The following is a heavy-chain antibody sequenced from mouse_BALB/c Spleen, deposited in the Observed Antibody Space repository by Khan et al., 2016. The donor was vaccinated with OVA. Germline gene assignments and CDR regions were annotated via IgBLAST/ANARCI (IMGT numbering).Heavy chain of an antibody. D-gene: IGHD4-1*01. CDR2: ISYSGST. CDR1: GYSITSDYA. V-gene: IGHV3-2*02. J-gene: IGHJ4*01. Sequence: QLEESGPGLVKPSQSLSLTCTVTGYSITSDYAWNWLRQFPGNKLEWMGYISYSGSTTYNPSLKSRISITRDTSKNQFFLQLNSVTTEDTATYYCASELGRYYAMDYWGQGTSVTVSS. CDR3: ASELGRYYAMDY.